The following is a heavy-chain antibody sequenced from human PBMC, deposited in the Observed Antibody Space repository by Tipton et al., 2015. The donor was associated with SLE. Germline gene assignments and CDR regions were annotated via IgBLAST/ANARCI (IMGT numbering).Heavy chain of an antibody. Sequence: TLSLTCTVSGGSISSTTYWWGWIRQPPGKNLEWIGSILYAGGTTYYNPSLKSRVAIDIDASKNHFSVRLTSVTAADTAIYYCARSKDGAADYWGRGTLVTVSS. CDR2: ILYAGGTT. J-gene: IGHJ4*02. V-gene: IGHV4-39*02. CDR1: GGSISSTTYW. CDR3: ARSKDGAADY. D-gene: IGHD6-13*01.